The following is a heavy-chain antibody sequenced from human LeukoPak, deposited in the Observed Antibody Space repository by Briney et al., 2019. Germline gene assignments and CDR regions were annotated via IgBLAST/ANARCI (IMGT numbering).Heavy chain of an antibody. CDR1: GFTFSSYS. Sequence: PGGSLRFSCAASGFTFSSYSMNWVRQAPGKGLEWISYISSSSGTIYYADSVKGRFTISRDNAKNSLYLQMSSLRAEDTAVYYCARRGEETPPYYSDYWGQGTLVTVSS. CDR3: ARRGEETPPYYSDY. CDR2: ISSSSGTI. J-gene: IGHJ4*02. V-gene: IGHV3-48*01.